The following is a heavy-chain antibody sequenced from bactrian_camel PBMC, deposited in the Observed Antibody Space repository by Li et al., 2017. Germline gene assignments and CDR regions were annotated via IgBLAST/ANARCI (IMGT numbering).Heavy chain of an antibody. CDR2: TYKNSHST. J-gene: IGHJ6*01. CDR3: AAGTYCIASGSWNSPRNFGY. V-gene: IGHV3-2*01. Sequence: HVQLVESGGGVVQTGGSLRLSCAYSGYSGDYYGLGWFRQTPGKEREAVATTYKNSHSTFYADSVKGRFTISQDNAKNTLYLQMNRLKPEDSAMCYCAAGTYCIASGSWNSPRNFGYWGPGTQVTVS. D-gene: IGHD2*01. CDR1: GYSGDYYG.